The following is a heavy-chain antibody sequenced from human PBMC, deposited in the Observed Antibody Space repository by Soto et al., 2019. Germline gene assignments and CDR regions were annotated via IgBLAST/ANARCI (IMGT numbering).Heavy chain of an antibody. CDR1: GGSFDRYS. Sequence: QVQLVQSGAEVKKPGSSVKVSCTASGGSFDRYSISWVRQAPGQGLEWMGRIIPILGIASYAQKFQGRVTITADKPTSTAAMELRRLTSEDTAVCYCARGDLQQLGYPTSHFQHWGQGTLVTGSS. CDR3: ARGDLQQLGYPTSHFQH. D-gene: IGHD4-4*01. J-gene: IGHJ1*01. CDR2: IIPILGIA. V-gene: IGHV1-69*02.